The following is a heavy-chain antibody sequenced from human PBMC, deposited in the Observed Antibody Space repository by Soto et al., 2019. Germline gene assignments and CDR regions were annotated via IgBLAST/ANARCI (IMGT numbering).Heavy chain of an antibody. J-gene: IGHJ4*02. CDR3: AIDLTSSGRSTYLGY. D-gene: IGHD6-19*01. CDR1: GFTFSSYA. CDR2: ISGDGATS. V-gene: IGHV3-23*01. Sequence: EVQLLDSGGVLVQPGGSLRLSCAASGFTFSSYALSWVRQAPGKGLEWVSGISGDGATSYYTDSVKGRFTISRDISTNTLYLQMNSLRAEDSAVYYCAIDLTSSGRSTYLGYWGQGTLVTVSS.